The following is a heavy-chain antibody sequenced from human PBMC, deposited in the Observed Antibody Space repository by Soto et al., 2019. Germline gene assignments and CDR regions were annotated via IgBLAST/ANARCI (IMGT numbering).Heavy chain of an antibody. D-gene: IGHD2-2*01. CDR1: GYTFTSYG. J-gene: IGHJ4*02. CDR3: ARGGAFVVVPAVSFDY. V-gene: IGHV1-18*01. Sequence: ASVKVSCKASGYTFTSYGISWVRQAPGQGLEWMGWISAYNGNTNYAQKLQGRVTMTTDTSTSTAYMELRSLRSDDTAVYYCARGGAFVVVPAVSFDYWGQGTLVTVSS. CDR2: ISAYNGNT.